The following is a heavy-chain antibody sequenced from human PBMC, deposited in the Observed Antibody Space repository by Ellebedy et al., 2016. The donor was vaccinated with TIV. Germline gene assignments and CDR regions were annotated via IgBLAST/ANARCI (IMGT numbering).Heavy chain of an antibody. CDR2: MTGSSTPI. CDR1: GFRFSDYS. V-gene: IGHV3-48*02. J-gene: IGHJ2*01. Sequence: PGGSLRLSCAASGFRFSDYSMNWVRQAPGKGLEWISYMTGSSTPIHYADSVKGRFTISRDNAKNSLSLQMNSLRDEDTAVYYCARSVQGYFDLWGRGTLVTVSS. CDR3: ARSVQGYFDL.